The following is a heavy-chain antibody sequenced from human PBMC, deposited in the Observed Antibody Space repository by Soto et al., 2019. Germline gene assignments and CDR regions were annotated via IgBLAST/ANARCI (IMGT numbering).Heavy chain of an antibody. J-gene: IGHJ6*02. D-gene: IGHD3-10*01. V-gene: IGHV3-66*01. CDR1: GFTVSSNY. CDR2: IYSGGST. CDR3: ARDGADYYGSGNGMDV. Sequence: EVQLVESGGGLVQPGGSLRLSCAASGFTVSSNYMSWVRQAPGKGLEWVSVIYSGGSTYYADSVKGRFTISRDNSKNTLYLQMNSLRAEDTAVYYCARDGADYYGSGNGMDVWGQGTTVTVSS.